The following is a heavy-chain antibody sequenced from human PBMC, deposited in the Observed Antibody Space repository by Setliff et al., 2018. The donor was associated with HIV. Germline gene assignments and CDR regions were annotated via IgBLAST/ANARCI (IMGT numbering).Heavy chain of an antibody. Sequence: SETLSLTCAVSAYSISSGYYWGWIRQPPGKGLEWIGSIYLSGSTYYNPSLKSRVTISLDTSKNQFSLKLSSVTAADTAVYYCARTSIRSGWGRNNWFDPWGQGTLVTVSS. CDR1: AYSISSGYY. CDR3: ARTSIRSGWGRNNWFDP. J-gene: IGHJ5*02. V-gene: IGHV4-38-2*01. D-gene: IGHD6-19*01. CDR2: IYLSGST.